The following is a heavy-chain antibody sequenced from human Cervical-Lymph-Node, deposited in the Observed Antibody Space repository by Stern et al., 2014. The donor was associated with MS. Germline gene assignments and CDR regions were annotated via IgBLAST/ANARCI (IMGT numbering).Heavy chain of an antibody. CDR3: ARGHRDYSSSPYFDY. J-gene: IGHJ4*02. Sequence: QVQLVQSGSELKKPGASVKVSCKASGYTFTTYSMNWLRQAPGQGLEWMGWINTNPGNPTYAQGFTGRFVFSLDTSVSTAYLQISSLQAEDTAVYYCARGHRDYSSSPYFDYWGQGTLVTVSS. V-gene: IGHV7-4-1*02. CDR1: GYTFTTYS. D-gene: IGHD6-6*01. CDR2: INTNPGNP.